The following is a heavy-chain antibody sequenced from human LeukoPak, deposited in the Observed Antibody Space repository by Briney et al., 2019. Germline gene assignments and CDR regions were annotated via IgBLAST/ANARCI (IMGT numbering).Heavy chain of an antibody. J-gene: IGHJ4*02. CDR1: GFTFSSYW. V-gene: IGHV3-74*01. CDR2: INSDGSST. CDR3: TRVGYIDEGINY. Sequence: GGSLRLSCAASGFTFSSYWMHWVRQAPGKGLVWVSRINSDGSSTSYADSVKGRFTISRDNAKNSLYLQMNSLRAEDTAIYYCTRVGYIDEGINYWGQGTLVTVSS. D-gene: IGHD5-24*01.